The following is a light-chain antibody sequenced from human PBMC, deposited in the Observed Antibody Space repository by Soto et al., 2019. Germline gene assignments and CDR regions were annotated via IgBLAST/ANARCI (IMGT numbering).Light chain of an antibody. CDR1: TSNIGSTV. V-gene: IGLV1-47*01. CDR3: SAWDDSMRGPL. J-gene: IGLJ2*01. CDR2: KNY. Sequence: QLVLTQPPSVSGTPGQRVTISCSGSTSNIGSTVVYWYQQLPGAAPKLLIYKNYQRPSGVPDRFSGSKSGTSASLAISGLRSEDEADYFCSAWDDSMRGPLFGGGTKVTVL.